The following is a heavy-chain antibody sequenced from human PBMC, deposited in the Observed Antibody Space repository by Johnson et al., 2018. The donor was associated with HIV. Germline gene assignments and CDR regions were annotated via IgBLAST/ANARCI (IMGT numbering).Heavy chain of an antibody. CDR1: GFTFSSYA. V-gene: IGHV3-30*04. CDR2: ISYDGSNK. J-gene: IGHJ3*02. Sequence: QVQLVESGGCVVQPGRSLKLSCAASGFTFSSYAMHWVRQAPGKGLEWVTVISYDGSNKYYADSVKGRFTISRDNSKNTLYLQMNSLRAEDTALYYCARGDGAARPGDDAFDSWGQGTMVTVSS. D-gene: IGHD6-6*01. CDR3: ARGDGAARPGDDAFDS.